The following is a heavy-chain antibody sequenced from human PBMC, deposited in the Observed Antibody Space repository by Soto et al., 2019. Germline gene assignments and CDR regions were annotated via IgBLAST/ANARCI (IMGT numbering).Heavy chain of an antibody. Sequence: LETLSLTCTVSGGSISSYYWSWIRQPPGKGLEWIGYIYYSGSTNYNPSLKSRVTISVDTSKNQFSLKLSSVTAADTAVYYCARDGYNSGYFDLWGRGTLVTVSS. CDR2: IYYSGST. CDR1: GGSISSYY. J-gene: IGHJ2*01. D-gene: IGHD5-12*01. V-gene: IGHV4-59*01. CDR3: ARDGYNSGYFDL.